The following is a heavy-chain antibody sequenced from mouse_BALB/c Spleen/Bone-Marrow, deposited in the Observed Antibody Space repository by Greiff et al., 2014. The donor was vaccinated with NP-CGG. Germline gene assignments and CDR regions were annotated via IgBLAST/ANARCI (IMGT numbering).Heavy chain of an antibody. CDR2: IYPHNGGN. CDR3: ARSRGTTATTYYFDY. CDR1: RYTFTDYN. V-gene: IGHV1S29*02. D-gene: IGHD1-2*01. Sequence: EVQLQQSGPELVKPGASVKISCKASRYTFTDYNMHWVKQSHGKSLEWIVYIYPHNGGNGYNQKFKNKATLTVDSSSSTAYMELRSLTSEDSAVYYCARSRGTTATTYYFDYWGQGTTLTVSS. J-gene: IGHJ2*01.